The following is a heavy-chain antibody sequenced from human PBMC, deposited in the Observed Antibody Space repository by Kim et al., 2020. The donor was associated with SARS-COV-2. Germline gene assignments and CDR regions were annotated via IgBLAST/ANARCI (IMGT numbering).Heavy chain of an antibody. J-gene: IGHJ4*02. CDR1: GFTFDDYA. Sequence: GGSLRLSCAASGFTFDDYAIQWVRQVPGMGLEWVSLISRDGGEIKYADSVKGRFTISRDNSKKSVYLQMNSLRSEDTALYYCVRGQQWLIKNWGQGTQVTVSS. V-gene: IGHV3-43*02. D-gene: IGHD6-19*01. CDR3: VRGQQWLIKN. CDR2: ISRDGGEI.